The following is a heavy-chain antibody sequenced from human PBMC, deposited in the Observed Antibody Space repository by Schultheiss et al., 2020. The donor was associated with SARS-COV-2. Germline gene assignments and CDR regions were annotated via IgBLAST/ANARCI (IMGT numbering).Heavy chain of an antibody. CDR2: ISYDGSNK. J-gene: IGHJ4*01. CDR1: GFTFSSYA. D-gene: IGHD2-15*01. Sequence: GGSLRLSCAASGFTFSSYAMHWVRQAPGKGLEWVAVISYDGSNKYYADSVKGRFTISRDNSKNTLSLQMSSLRAEDTAVYYCVKSTSGGSSRLYYFDDWGHGTLVTVSS. V-gene: IGHV3-30-3*02. CDR3: VKSTSGGSSRLYYFDD.